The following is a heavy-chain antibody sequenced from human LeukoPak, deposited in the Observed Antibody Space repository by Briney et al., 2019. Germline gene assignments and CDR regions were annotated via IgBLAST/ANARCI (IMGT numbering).Heavy chain of an antibody. CDR1: GGSFSGYY. D-gene: IGHD6-6*01. J-gene: IGHJ5*02. Sequence: PSETLSLTCAVYGGSFSGYYWSWIRQPPGKGLEWIGEINHSGSTNYNPPLKSRVTISVDTSKNQFSLKLSSVTAADTAVYYCARGLKLFDPWGQGTLVTVSS. V-gene: IGHV4-34*01. CDR2: INHSGST. CDR3: ARGLKLFDP.